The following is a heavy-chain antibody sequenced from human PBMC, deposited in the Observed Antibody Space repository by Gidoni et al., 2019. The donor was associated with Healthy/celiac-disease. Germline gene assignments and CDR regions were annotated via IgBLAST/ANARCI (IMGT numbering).Heavy chain of an antibody. CDR3: ARNPYGGSYVRGRGYFDY. D-gene: IGHD1-26*01. Sequence: EVQLVESGGGLVQPGGSLRLSCAASGFTFSSYWRSWVRQAPGKGREWVANIKQDGSEKYYVDSVKGRFTISRDNAKNSLYLQMNSLRAEDTAVYYCARNPYGGSYVRGRGYFDYWGQGTLVTVSS. CDR1: GFTFSSYW. J-gene: IGHJ4*02. CDR2: IKQDGSEK. V-gene: IGHV3-7*01.